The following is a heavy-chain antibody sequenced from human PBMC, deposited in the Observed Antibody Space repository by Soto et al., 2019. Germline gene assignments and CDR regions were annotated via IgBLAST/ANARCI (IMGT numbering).Heavy chain of an antibody. CDR1: GFTFSSYA. D-gene: IGHD2-2*01. Sequence: PGGSLRLSCAASGFTFSSYAMSWVCQAPGKGLECISLISGTGVPTLYAESVKGRFSVSRDNSKNTLFLEMNNLRVDDTAIYYCAKSFCSSSSCFFVWVDPWGPGTLVTVSS. CDR3: AKSFCSSSSCFFVWVDP. CDR2: ISGTGVPT. V-gene: IGHV3-23*01. J-gene: IGHJ5*02.